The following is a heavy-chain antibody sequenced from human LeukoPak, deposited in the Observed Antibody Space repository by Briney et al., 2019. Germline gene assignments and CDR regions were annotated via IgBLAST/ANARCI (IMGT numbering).Heavy chain of an antibody. D-gene: IGHD3/OR15-3a*01. CDR3: AREWTLTY. V-gene: IGHV3-48*03. CDR1: GFTFSSYE. Sequence: HPGGPLRLSCAASGFTFSSYEMNWVRQAPGKGLEWVSYISRSGSTMYYADSVKGRFTISRDNAKNSLYLQMNSLRAEDTAVYYCAREWTLTYWGQGTLVTVSS. J-gene: IGHJ4*02. CDR2: ISRSGSTM.